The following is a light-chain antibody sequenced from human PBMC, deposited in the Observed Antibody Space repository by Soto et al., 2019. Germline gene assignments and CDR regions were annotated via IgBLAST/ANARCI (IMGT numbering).Light chain of an antibody. Sequence: EIVLTQSPATLSLSPGERATLSCRASPSVSSYLAWYQQKPGQAPRLLIYDASNRATGIPARFSGSGSGTDFTLTIGGLEPEDFAGYYCHHRGFWLSFGGGTKVEIK. CDR3: HHRGFWLS. CDR1: PSVSSY. V-gene: IGKV3-11*01. J-gene: IGKJ4*01. CDR2: DAS.